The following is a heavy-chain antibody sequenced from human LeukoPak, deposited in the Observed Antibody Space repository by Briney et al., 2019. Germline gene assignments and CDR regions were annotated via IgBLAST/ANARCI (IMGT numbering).Heavy chain of an antibody. CDR1: GFTFSGYW. CDR3: AKDSGYCSSTSCYRVPYYFDY. Sequence: GGSLRLSCAASGFTFSGYWMSWVRQAPGKGLEWVANIKEDGSEKYYMDSVKGRFTISRDNAKNSLYLQMDSLRAEDTAVYYCAKDSGYCSSTSCYRVPYYFDYWGQGTLVTVSS. D-gene: IGHD2-2*03. CDR2: IKEDGSEK. V-gene: IGHV3-7*03. J-gene: IGHJ4*02.